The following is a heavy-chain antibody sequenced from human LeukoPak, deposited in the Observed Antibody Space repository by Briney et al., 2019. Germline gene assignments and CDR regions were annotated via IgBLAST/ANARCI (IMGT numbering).Heavy chain of an antibody. V-gene: IGHV3-23*01. CDR3: AKVRQWLRDAWDY. CDR1: GFTFSSYA. Sequence: RTGGSLRLSCAASGFTFSSYAMSWVRQAPGKGLEWVSAISGSGGSTYYADSVKGRFTISRDNSKNTLYLQMNSLRAEDTAVYYCAKVRQWLRDAWDYWGQGTLVTVSS. J-gene: IGHJ4*02. CDR2: ISGSGGST. D-gene: IGHD5-12*01.